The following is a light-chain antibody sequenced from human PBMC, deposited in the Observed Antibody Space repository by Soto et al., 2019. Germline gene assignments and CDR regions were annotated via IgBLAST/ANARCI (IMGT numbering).Light chain of an antibody. CDR3: QHYSNWPPWT. Sequence: EIVMTQSPATLSVSPGERATLSCRASQSVSSNLAWYQQKPGQAPRLLIYGASTRATGIPARFSGSGSGTEFTLTNSSLQSEDFAVYYCQHYSNWPPWTFGQGTKVEIK. V-gene: IGKV3-15*01. CDR2: GAS. CDR1: QSVSSN. J-gene: IGKJ1*01.